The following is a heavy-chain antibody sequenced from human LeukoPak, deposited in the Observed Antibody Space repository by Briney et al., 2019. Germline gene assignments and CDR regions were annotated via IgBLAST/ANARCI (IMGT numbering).Heavy chain of an antibody. Sequence: GGSLRLSCAASGFTFSGYSMNWVRQAPGKGLEWVSYISSSSSTIYYADSVKGRFTISRDNAKNSLYLQMNSLRDEDTAVYYCARTRTTVAPYFDYWGQGTLVTVSS. J-gene: IGHJ4*02. CDR2: ISSSSSTI. D-gene: IGHD4-23*01. CDR3: ARTRTTVAPYFDY. V-gene: IGHV3-48*02. CDR1: GFTFSGYS.